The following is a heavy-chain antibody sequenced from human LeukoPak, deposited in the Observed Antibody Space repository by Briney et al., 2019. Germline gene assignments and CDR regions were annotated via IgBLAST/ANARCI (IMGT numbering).Heavy chain of an antibody. D-gene: IGHD3-9*01. CDR3: AKGDLRYPGAFDI. Sequence: PGGSLRLSCAVSGFTFTTYAMNWVRQAPGKGLEWVSGISGSGSWTYYADSVKGRFTISRDNSKNTVHLQMNSLRGEDTALYYCAKGDLRYPGAFDIWGQGTMVTVSS. J-gene: IGHJ3*02. CDR2: ISGSGSWT. V-gene: IGHV3-23*01. CDR1: GFTFTTYA.